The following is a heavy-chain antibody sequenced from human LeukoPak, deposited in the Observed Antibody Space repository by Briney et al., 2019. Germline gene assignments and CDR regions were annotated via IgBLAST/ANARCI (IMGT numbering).Heavy chain of an antibody. V-gene: IGHV4-59*01. CDR3: ARDYGSGIQSFDY. D-gene: IGHD3-10*01. CDR1: GGSLSSYY. Sequence: SETLSLTCTVSGGSLSSYYWSWIRQPPGKGLEWIGYIYYSGSTNYNPSLKSRVTISVDTSKNQFSLKLSSVTAADTAVYYCARDYGSGIQSFDYWGQGTLVTVSS. J-gene: IGHJ4*02. CDR2: IYYSGST.